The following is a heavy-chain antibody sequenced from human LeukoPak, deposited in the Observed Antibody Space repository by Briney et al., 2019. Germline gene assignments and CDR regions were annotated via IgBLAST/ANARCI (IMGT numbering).Heavy chain of an antibody. CDR1: GYTFTSYG. J-gene: IGHJ4*02. V-gene: IGHV1-18*01. D-gene: IGHD6-19*01. Sequence: ASLWVSSAPSGYTFTSYGISRGREAPGQGLKWMGWISAYNGNTNYAQKRQGRVTMTTDTSTRTAYMELRSLRSDDTAVYYCARTYSSYDYWGQGTLVTVSS. CDR2: ISAYNGNT. CDR3: ARTYSSYDY.